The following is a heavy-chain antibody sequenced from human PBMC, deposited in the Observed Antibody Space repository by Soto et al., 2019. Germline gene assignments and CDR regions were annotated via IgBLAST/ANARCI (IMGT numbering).Heavy chain of an antibody. J-gene: IGHJ4*02. D-gene: IGHD6-19*01. Sequence: PSETLSATCTVSVGSISSYYWSWIRQPAGKGLEWIGRIYTSGSTNYNPSLKSRVTMSVDTSKNQFSLKLGSVTAADTAVYYCARDGELTSGWYSYWGQGTLVTVSS. CDR1: VGSISSYY. V-gene: IGHV4-4*07. CDR2: IYTSGST. CDR3: ARDGELTSGWYSY.